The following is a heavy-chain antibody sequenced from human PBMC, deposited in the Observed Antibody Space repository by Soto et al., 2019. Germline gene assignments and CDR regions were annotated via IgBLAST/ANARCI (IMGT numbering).Heavy chain of an antibody. Sequence: LTLTCTVSGGSISNYFCNWIRQPAGKGLEWIGRIDNSGSTNYNPSLKSRITMSADTSRNQFSLKLNSVTAADTAVYYCARGGQDFWSGPFDYWGQGALVTVSS. CDR1: GGSISNYF. CDR3: ARGGQDFWSGPFDY. CDR2: IDNSGST. J-gene: IGHJ4*02. V-gene: IGHV4-4*07. D-gene: IGHD3-3*01.